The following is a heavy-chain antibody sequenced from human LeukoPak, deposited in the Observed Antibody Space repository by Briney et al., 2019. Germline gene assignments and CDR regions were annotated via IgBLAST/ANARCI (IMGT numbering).Heavy chain of an antibody. V-gene: IGHV4-59*01. Sequence: SETLSLTCTVSGGSISSYYWSWIRQPPGKGLEWIGYIYYSGSTNHNPSLKSRVTISVDTSKNQFSLKLSSVTAADTAVYYCARGRDSSGWNSEYYYYMDVWGKGTTVTISS. CDR2: IYYSGST. D-gene: IGHD6-19*01. J-gene: IGHJ6*03. CDR1: GGSISSYY. CDR3: ARGRDSSGWNSEYYYYMDV.